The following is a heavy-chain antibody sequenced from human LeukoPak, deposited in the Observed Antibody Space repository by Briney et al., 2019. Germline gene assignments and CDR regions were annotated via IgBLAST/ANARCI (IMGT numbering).Heavy chain of an antibody. D-gene: IGHD3-22*01. Sequence: SVKVSCKASGGTFSSYAISWVRQAPGQGLEWMGRIIPILSIANYAQKFQGRVTITADKSTSTAYMELSSLRSEDTAVYYCARDDYLNYYDSSGSGGAYWGQGTLVTVSS. CDR2: IIPILSIA. V-gene: IGHV1-69*04. J-gene: IGHJ4*02. CDR1: GGTFSSYA. CDR3: ARDDYLNYYDSSGSGGAY.